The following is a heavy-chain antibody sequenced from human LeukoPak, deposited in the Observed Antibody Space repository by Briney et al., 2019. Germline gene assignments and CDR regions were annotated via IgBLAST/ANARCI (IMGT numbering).Heavy chain of an antibody. CDR3: AKDSYSSSWATYYFDY. Sequence: GGSLRLSCAAAGFTFSSYGMHWVRQAPGKGLEWVAFIRYDGSNKYYADSVKGRFTISRDNSKNTLYLQMNSLRAEDTAVYYCAKDSYSSSWATYYFDYWGQGTLVTVSS. V-gene: IGHV3-30*02. CDR1: GFTFSSYG. D-gene: IGHD6-13*01. J-gene: IGHJ4*02. CDR2: IRYDGSNK.